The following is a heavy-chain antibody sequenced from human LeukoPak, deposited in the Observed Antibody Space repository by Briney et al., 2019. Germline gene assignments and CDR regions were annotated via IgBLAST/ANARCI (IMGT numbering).Heavy chain of an antibody. CDR2: ISYDGSNK. CDR1: GFTFSSYG. Sequence: PGRSLRLSCAASGFTFSSYGMHWVRQAPGKGLEGVAVISYDGSNKYYADSVKGRFTISRDNSKNTLYLQMNSLRAEDTAVYYCAKDLARQPYSGSYYTDYWGQGTLVTVSS. J-gene: IGHJ4*02. CDR3: AKDLARQPYSGSYYTDY. D-gene: IGHD1-26*01. V-gene: IGHV3-30*18.